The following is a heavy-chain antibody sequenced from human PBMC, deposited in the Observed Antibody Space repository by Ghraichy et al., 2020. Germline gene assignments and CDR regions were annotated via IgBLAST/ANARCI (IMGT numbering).Heavy chain of an antibody. D-gene: IGHD1-1*01. CDR1: GFTFSDYY. V-gene: IGHV3-11*06. CDR2: ISGSSTYT. J-gene: IGHJ4*02. CDR3: ARDLNSVYAKGYFDY. Sequence: GGSLRLSCSASGFTFSDYYMSWVRQAPGKGLEWVSNISGSSTYTNSADSVKGRFTTSRDNAENAFYLQMNSLRVEDTAVYHCARDLNSVYAKGYFDYWGQGVLVTVSS.